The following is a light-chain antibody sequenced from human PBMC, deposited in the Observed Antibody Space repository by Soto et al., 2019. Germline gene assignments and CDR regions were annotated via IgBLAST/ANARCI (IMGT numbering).Light chain of an antibody. CDR2: ENN. J-gene: IGLJ3*02. V-gene: IGLV1-51*02. CDR1: SSNIGNNY. CDR3: ETWDSSLSAGV. Sequence: QSVLTQPPSVSAAPGQKVTISCSGSSSNIGNNYLSWYQQIPGTAPKLLIYENNKRPSGIPDRFSGSKSGTSATLGITGLQTGDEADYYCETWDSSLSAGVFGGGTKLTVL.